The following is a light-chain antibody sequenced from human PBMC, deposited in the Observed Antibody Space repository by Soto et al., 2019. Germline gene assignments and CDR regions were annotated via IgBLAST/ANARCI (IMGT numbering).Light chain of an antibody. Sequence: ALTQPASVSGSPGQSITISCTGTSSDVGSYNLVSWYQQHPGKAPKLMIYEVSKRPSGVSNRFSGSKSGNTASLTISGLQAEDDADYYCCSYAGSSTYVFGTGTNVTVL. V-gene: IGLV2-23*02. CDR2: EVS. CDR3: CSYAGSSTYV. J-gene: IGLJ1*01. CDR1: SSDVGSYNL.